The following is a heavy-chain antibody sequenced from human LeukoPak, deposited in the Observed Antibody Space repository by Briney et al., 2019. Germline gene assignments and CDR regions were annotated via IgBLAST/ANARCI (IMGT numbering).Heavy chain of an antibody. CDR2: IYYSGNA. V-gene: IGHV4-39*07. J-gene: IGHJ3*02. Sequence: SETLSLTCTVSAGSISSDSYYWGWIRQPPGKGLEWIGTIYYSGNAYYNPSLKSRLTISVDTSKNQFSLKLRSVTAADTALYYCARDKNGDPVFDIWGQGTMVTVSS. CDR3: ARDKNGDPVFDI. D-gene: IGHD4-17*01. CDR1: AGSISSDSYY.